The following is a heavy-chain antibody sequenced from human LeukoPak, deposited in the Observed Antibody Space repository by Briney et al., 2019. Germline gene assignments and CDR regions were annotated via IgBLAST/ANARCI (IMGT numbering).Heavy chain of an antibody. Sequence: SVKVSCKASGGTFSSYAISWVRQAPGQGLEWMGRIIPILGIANYAQKFQGRVTITADKSTSTAYMELSSLRSEDTAAYYCASLGGYYYDSSGPYYYYGMDVWGQGTTVTVSS. CDR3: ASLGGYYYDSSGPYYYYGMDV. J-gene: IGHJ6*02. D-gene: IGHD3-22*01. CDR2: IIPILGIA. CDR1: GGTFSSYA. V-gene: IGHV1-69*04.